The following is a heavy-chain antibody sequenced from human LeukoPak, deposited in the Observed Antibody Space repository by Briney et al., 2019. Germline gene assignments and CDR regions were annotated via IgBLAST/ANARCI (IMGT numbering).Heavy chain of an antibody. D-gene: IGHD4-23*01. CDR3: ARGGMVRLGPFDY. Sequence: SQTLSLTCTVSGGSISSGGYYWSWIRQHPGKGLEWIGYIYYSGSTYYNPSLKSRVTISVDTSKNQFSLKLSSVPAADTAVYYCARGGMVRLGPFDYWGQGTLVTVSS. J-gene: IGHJ4*02. CDR2: IYYSGST. CDR1: GGSISSGGYY. V-gene: IGHV4-31*03.